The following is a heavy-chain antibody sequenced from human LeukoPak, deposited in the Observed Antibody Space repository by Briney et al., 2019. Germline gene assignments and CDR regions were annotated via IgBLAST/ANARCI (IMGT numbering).Heavy chain of an antibody. CDR3: ARDSDTMVRGVPPATGYNWFDP. CDR2: ISAYNGNT. Sequence: ASVKVSCKASGYTFTSYGISWVRQAPGQGLEWMGWISAYNGNTNYAQKLQGRVTMTTDTSTSTAYMELRSLRSDDTAVYYCARDSDTMVRGVPPATGYNWFDPWGQGTLVTVSS. CDR1: GYTFTSYG. D-gene: IGHD3-10*01. V-gene: IGHV1-18*01. J-gene: IGHJ5*02.